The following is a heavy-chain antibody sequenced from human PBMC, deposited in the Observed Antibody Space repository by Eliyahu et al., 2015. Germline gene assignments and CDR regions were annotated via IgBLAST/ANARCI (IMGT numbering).Heavy chain of an antibody. Sequence: QVQLVXSGGRVVQPGXSLRLSXXASGFXFTTSAXHWVRQGPGKGLEWVAGLSDDGRSNKYVDSVEGRFTISRDNHENTLYLQVNSLRVEDTAVYYCAKGGVGESYRFGWFDPWGQGTLVTVSS. CDR1: GFXFTTSA. CDR2: LSDDGRSN. D-gene: IGHD3-16*01. CDR3: AKGGVGESYRFGWFDP. V-gene: IGHV3-30*18. J-gene: IGHJ5*02.